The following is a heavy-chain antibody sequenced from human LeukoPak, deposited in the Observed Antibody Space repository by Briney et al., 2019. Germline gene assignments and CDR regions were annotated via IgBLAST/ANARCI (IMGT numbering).Heavy chain of an antibody. J-gene: IGHJ4*02. V-gene: IGHV3-23*01. CDR3: AKDPRRGSGYWGGTDY. CDR2: ISGSGGST. D-gene: IGHD3-22*01. CDR1: GFTFSSYA. Sequence: GGSLRLSCAASGFTFSSYAMSWVRQAPGKGLEWVSAISGSGGSTYYADSVKGRFTISRDNSKNTLYLQMNSLRAEDTAVYYCAKDPRRGSGYWGGTDYWGQGTLVTVSS.